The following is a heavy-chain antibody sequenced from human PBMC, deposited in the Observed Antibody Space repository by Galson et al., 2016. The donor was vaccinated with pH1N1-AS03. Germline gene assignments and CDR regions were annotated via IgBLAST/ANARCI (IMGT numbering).Heavy chain of an antibody. D-gene: IGHD6-19*01. CDR1: GFTFSSYG. J-gene: IGHJ4*02. CDR3: AKWASGYSSGWYYFDY. V-gene: IGHV3-30*02. CDR2: IRYDGINK. Sequence: SLRLSCAASGFTFSSYGMHWVRQAPGKGLEWVAFIRYDGINKYYADSVKGRFTIPRDNSKNTLYLQMNSLRAEDTAVYYCAKWASGYSSGWYYFDYWGQGTLVTVSS.